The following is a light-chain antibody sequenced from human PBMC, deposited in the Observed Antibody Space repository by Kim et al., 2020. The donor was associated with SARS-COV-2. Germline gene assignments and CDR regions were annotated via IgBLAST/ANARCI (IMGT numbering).Light chain of an antibody. CDR1: QSLEYSDGNTY. Sequence: EVVMTQSPLSLPVTLGQPASISCRSTQSLEYSDGNTYLNWFQQRPGQSPRRLIYQVSKRDSGVPDRFSGSGSGTDFTLKISRVEAEDVGIYYCIQATHWPPTFGPGTKVDIK. V-gene: IGKV2-30*01. CDR3: IQATHWPPT. CDR2: QVS. J-gene: IGKJ1*01.